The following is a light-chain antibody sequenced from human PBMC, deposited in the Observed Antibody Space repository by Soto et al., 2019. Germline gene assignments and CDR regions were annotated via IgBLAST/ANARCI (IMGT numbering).Light chain of an antibody. CDR3: CSYAGSYTDV. Sequence: QSALTQPRSVSGSPGQSVTISCTGTSSDVGGYNYVSWYQQHPGKAPKFMIYDVSKRPSGVPDRFSGSKSGNTASLTISGLQAEDEADYYCCSYAGSYTDVFGGGTKLTVL. J-gene: IGLJ2*01. V-gene: IGLV2-11*01. CDR1: SSDVGGYNY. CDR2: DVS.